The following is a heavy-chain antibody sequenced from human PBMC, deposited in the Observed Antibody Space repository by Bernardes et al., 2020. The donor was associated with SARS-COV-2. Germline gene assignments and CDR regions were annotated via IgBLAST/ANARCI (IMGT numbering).Heavy chain of an antibody. CDR3: AKGRYYDNPGYYSI. CDR2: ISGSGSNS. CDR1: GFSFTSYA. D-gene: IGHD3-22*01. V-gene: IGHV3-23*01. Sequence: GGSLRLSCAASGFSFTSYAMGWVRQAPGKGLEWVSGISGSGSNSHYADSVKGRFTVSRDNSKNTMYLQMNGLKAEDTALYFCAKGRYYDNPGYYSIWGQGTLVTVSS. J-gene: IGHJ4*02.